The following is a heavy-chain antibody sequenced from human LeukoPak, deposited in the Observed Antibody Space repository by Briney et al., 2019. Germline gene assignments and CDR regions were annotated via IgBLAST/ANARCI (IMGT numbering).Heavy chain of an antibody. D-gene: IGHD1-26*01. CDR2: INHSGST. J-gene: IGHJ3*02. V-gene: IGHV4-34*01. CDR1: GGSFSGYY. Sequence: SETLSLTCAVYGGSFSGYYWSWIRQPPGKGLVWIGEINHSGSTYYNPSLKSRVTISVDTSKNQFSLKLSSVTAADTAVYYCARVGYSGSFGDDAFDIWGQGTMVTVSS. CDR3: ARVGYSGSFGDDAFDI.